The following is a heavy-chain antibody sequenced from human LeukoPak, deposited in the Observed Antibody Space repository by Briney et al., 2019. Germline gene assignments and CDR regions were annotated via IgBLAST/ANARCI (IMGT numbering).Heavy chain of an antibody. CDR3: ARDRGALDS. Sequence: GRSLRLSCAASGFTFTNYWIHWVRQAPGEGLVWVSRINSDGSVTRYADSVKGRFTISRDNAKNTVFLQMNSLKTEDTAVYYCARDRGALDSWGQGTLVTVSS. V-gene: IGHV3-74*01. CDR1: GFTFTNYW. CDR2: INSDGSVT. J-gene: IGHJ4*02. D-gene: IGHD4/OR15-4a*01.